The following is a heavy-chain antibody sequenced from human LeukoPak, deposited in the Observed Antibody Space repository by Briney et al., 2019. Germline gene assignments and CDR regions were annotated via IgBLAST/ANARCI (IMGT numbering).Heavy chain of an antibody. CDR2: INPNSGGT. CDR3: ARRSSGWFLDAFDI. V-gene: IGHV1-2*02. D-gene: IGHD6-19*01. J-gene: IGHJ3*02. CDR1: GYKFTDYY. Sequence: ASVKVSCKASGYKFTDYYMHWVRQAPGQGLEWMGWINPNSGGTNYAQKFQGRVTMTRDTSISTAYMELSRLRSDDAAVYYCARRSSGWFLDAFDIWGQGTMVTVSS.